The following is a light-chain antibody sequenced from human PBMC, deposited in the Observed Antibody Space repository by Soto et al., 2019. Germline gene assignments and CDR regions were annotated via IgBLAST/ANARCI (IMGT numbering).Light chain of an antibody. CDR2: AAS. V-gene: IGKV1-39*01. CDR1: QNIYNY. J-gene: IGKJ5*01. Sequence: DIQMPQSPSSLSASVGDRVTVTCRTSQNIYNYLNWYQQKPGKAPKLLIYAASSVQSGVPLRFSGTGSGTDFTLTISSLQPDDFATYYCEQTYSTPVTFGQGTRLDVK. CDR3: EQTYSTPVT.